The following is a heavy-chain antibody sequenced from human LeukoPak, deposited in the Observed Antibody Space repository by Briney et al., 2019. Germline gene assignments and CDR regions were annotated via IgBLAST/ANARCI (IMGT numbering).Heavy chain of an antibody. V-gene: IGHV4-59*01. CDR3: ARDRYYYGSGSYSGGIDY. CDR1: GGSISSYY. D-gene: IGHD3-10*01. Sequence: PSETLSLTCTVSGGSISSYYWSWIRQPPGKGLEWIGYIYYSGSTNYNPSLKSRVTISVDTSKNQFSLKLSSVTAADTAVYYCARDRYYYGSGSYSGGIDYWGHGTLVTVSS. J-gene: IGHJ4*01. CDR2: IYYSGST.